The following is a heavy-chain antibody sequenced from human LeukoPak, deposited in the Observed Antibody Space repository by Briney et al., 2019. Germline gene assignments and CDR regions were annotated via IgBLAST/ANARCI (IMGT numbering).Heavy chain of an antibody. CDR2: ISGSGGDT. CDR3: AKKGATTEDFDY. D-gene: IGHD1-26*01. J-gene: IGHJ4*02. V-gene: IGHV3-23*01. CDR1: GFTFSNFL. Sequence: GGPLRLSCAASGFTFSNFLMTWVRQAPGKGPEWVSAISGSGGDTYYADSVKGRFTISRDNSKNTLYLQMNSLRAEDTAVYYCAKKGATTEDFDYWGQGTLVTVSS.